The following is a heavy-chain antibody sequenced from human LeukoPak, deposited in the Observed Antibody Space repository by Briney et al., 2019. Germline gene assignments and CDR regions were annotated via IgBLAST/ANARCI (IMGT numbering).Heavy chain of an antibody. V-gene: IGHV4-61*01. CDR2: IYYSGST. CDR1: GGSVSSGSYY. J-gene: IGHJ4*02. D-gene: IGHD3-3*01. CDR3: VRATYYDFWSGYYPFDY. Sequence: SETLSLTCTVSGGSVSSGSYYWSWIRQPPGKGLEWIGYIYYSGSTNYNPSLKSRVTISVDTSKNQFSLKLSSVTAADTAVYYCVRATYYDFWSGYYPFDYWGQGTLVTVSS.